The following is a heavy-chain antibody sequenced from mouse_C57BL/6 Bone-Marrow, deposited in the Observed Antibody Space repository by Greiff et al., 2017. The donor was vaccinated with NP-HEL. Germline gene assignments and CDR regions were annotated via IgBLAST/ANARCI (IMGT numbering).Heavy chain of an antibody. J-gene: IGHJ2*01. D-gene: IGHD6-1*01. CDR3: ARRAADYFDY. CDR1: GFTFSDYG. V-gene: IGHV5-17*01. Sequence: EVKLVESGGGLVKPGGSLKLSCAASGFTFSDYGMHWVRQAPEKGLEWVAYISSGSSTIYYADTVKGRFTISRDNAKNTLFLQMTSLRSDDTAMYYCARRAADYFDYWGQGTTLTVSS. CDR2: ISSGSSTI.